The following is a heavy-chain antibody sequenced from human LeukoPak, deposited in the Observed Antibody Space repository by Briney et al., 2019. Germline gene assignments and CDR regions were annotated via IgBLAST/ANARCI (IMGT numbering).Heavy chain of an antibody. J-gene: IGHJ4*02. Sequence: PSETLSLTCTVYGGSFSGYCWSWIRQPPGKGLEWIASINYSGSTYYNPSLKSRVTISVDTSENQFSLKLSSVTAADTAVYYCARYVVYGSGKYYFDYWGQGTLVTVSS. D-gene: IGHD3-10*01. CDR2: INYSGST. CDR3: ARYVVYGSGKYYFDY. CDR1: GGSFSGYC. V-gene: IGHV4-34*01.